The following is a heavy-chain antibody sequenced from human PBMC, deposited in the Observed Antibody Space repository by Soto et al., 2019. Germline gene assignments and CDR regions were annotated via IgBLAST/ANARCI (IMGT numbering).Heavy chain of an antibody. J-gene: IGHJ5*02. CDR3: ARRTDMGNWSDP. CDR1: GGSISSSSYY. V-gene: IGHV4-39*01. D-gene: IGHD5-18*01. Sequence: PSETLSLTCTVSGGSISSSSYYWGWIRQPPGKGLEWIGSIYYSGSTYYNPSLKSRVTISVDTSKNQFSLKLSSVTAADTAVYYCARRTDMGNWSDPWGQGTLLTVSS. CDR2: IYYSGST.